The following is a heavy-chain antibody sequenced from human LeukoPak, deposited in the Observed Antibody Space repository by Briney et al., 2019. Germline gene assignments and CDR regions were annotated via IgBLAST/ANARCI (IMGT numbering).Heavy chain of an antibody. D-gene: IGHD1-26*01. Sequence: SETLSLTCTVSGGSISSYYWSWIRQPPGKGLEWIGYIFYSGSTNYNPSLKSRVTISVDTSKNQFSLDLSSVTAADTAVYYCARGARGSYSYWGQGTLVTVSS. V-gene: IGHV4-59*08. J-gene: IGHJ4*02. CDR2: IFYSGST. CDR1: GGSISSYY. CDR3: ARGARGSYSY.